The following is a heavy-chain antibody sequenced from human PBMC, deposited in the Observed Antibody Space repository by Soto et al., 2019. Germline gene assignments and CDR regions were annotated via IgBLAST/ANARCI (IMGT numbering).Heavy chain of an antibody. CDR1: GFTFSSYA. D-gene: IGHD6-19*01. CDR3: ARASSGSGN. CDR2: ISYDGSNK. V-gene: IGHV3-30-3*01. Sequence: QVQLVESGGGVVQPGRSLRLSCAASGFTFSSYAMHWVRQAPGKGLEWVAVISYDGSNKYYADSVKGRFTISRDNSKNTLYMQMNSLRAEDTAVYYCARASSGSGNWGQGTLVTVSS. J-gene: IGHJ4*02.